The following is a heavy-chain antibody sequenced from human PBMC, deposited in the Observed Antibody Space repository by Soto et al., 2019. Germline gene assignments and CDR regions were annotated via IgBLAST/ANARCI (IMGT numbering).Heavy chain of an antibody. CDR3: ATDISVTLGEWAHGGY. Sequence: QLQLQESGPGRVKPSETLSLTCTVSGGSISSNYYYWVWIRQPPGKGLEWIGSVYYSGSTYYNPSYKSRVTISVDTSKNQFSLQLSSVTAADTALYYCATDISVTLGEWAHGGYWGQGTLVTVSS. V-gene: IGHV4-39*02. D-gene: IGHD3-10*01. CDR2: VYYSGST. CDR1: GGSISSNYYY. J-gene: IGHJ4*02.